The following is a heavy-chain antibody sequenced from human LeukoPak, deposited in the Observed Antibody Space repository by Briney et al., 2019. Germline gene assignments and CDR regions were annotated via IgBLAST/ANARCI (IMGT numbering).Heavy chain of an antibody. CDR3: ASLRGYSSGWYVGY. CDR1: GFTFSDYY. V-gene: IGHV3-11*06. CDR2: ISSSSSYT. D-gene: IGHD6-19*01. J-gene: IGHJ4*02. Sequence: PGGSLILSCAASGFTFSDYYMSWIRQAPGKGLEWVSYISSSSSYTNYADSVKGRFTISRDNAKNSLYLQMNSLRAEDTAVYYCASLRGYSSGWYVGYWGQGTLVTVSS.